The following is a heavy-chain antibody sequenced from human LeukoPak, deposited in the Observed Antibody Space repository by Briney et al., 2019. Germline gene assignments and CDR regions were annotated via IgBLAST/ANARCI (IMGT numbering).Heavy chain of an antibody. D-gene: IGHD3-9*01. CDR2: IRNVGNDK. Sequence: GGSLRLSCAASGFTFGCCGMRWVRQAPGKGLEWVAFIRNVGNDKYYVDSVKGRFFISRDNAKNSLYLQMNSLRAEDTAVYYCARVEDYDILTGFDYWGQGTLVTVSS. CDR3: ARVEDYDILTGFDY. V-gene: IGHV3-30*02. CDR1: GFTFGCCG. J-gene: IGHJ4*02.